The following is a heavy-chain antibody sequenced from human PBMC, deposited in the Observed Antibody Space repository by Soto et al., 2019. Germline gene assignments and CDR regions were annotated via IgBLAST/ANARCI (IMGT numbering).Heavy chain of an antibody. V-gene: IGHV1-2*04. CDR3: ARDGDTAMGHYYYYGMDV. CDR2: INPNSGGT. J-gene: IGHJ6*02. Sequence: ASVKVSCKASGYTFTGYYMHWVRQAPGQGLEWMGWINPNSGGTNYAQKFQGWVTMTRDTSISTAYMELSRLRSDDTAAYYCARDGDTAMGHYYYYGMDVWGQGTTVTVSS. D-gene: IGHD5-18*01. CDR1: GYTFTGYY.